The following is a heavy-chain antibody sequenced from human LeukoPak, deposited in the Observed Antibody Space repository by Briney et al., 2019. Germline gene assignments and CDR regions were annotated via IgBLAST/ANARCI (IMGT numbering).Heavy chain of an antibody. CDR2: IYYSGST. CDR1: GGSISSGGYY. V-gene: IGHV4-31*03. J-gene: IGHJ4*02. D-gene: IGHD3-16*01. Sequence: SETLSLTCTVSGGSISSGGYYWSWIRQHPGKGLEWIGYIYYSGSTYYNPSLKSRVTISVDTSKNQFSLKLSSVTAADTAVYYCARGGYTYYDYVWSWGQGTLVTVSS. CDR3: ARGGYTYYDYVWS.